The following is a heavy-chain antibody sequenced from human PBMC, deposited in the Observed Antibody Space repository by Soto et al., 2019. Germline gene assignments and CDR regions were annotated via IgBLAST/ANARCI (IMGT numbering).Heavy chain of an antibody. CDR2: INPNSGGT. J-gene: IGHJ4*02. CDR3: ARGDTAMAPFDY. Sequence: QVQLVQSGAEVKKPGASVKVSCKASGYTFTGYYMHWVRQAPGQGLEWMGRINPNSGGTNYAQKFQVWVTMTRDTSTSTVSMELSGLRSDETAEEYCARGDTAMAPFDYCGQGTLLTVSS. V-gene: IGHV1-2*04. CDR1: GYTFTGYY. D-gene: IGHD5-18*01.